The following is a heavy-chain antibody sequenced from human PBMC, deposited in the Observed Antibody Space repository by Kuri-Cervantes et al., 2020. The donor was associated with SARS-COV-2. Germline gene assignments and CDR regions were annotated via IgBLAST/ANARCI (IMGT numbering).Heavy chain of an antibody. CDR1: GGSVSDSSYY. Sequence: SETLSLTCTVSGGSVSDSSYYWGWIRQPPGKGLEWIGSIYYSGSTYHNTSLKSRVTMSVDRSKNQFSLKFSSVTAADTAVYSCASETKDPGNSLYYFDTWGQGTRVTVSS. J-gene: IGHJ4*02. CDR3: ASETKDPGNSLYYFDT. CDR2: IYYSGST. D-gene: IGHD4-23*01. V-gene: IGHV4-39*01.